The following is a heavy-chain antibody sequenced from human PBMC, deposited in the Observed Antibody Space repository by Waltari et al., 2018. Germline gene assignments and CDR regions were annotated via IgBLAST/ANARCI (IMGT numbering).Heavy chain of an antibody. CDR3: AKDPHNWNAGNWFDP. CDR1: GFTFSSYA. V-gene: IGHV3-23*01. D-gene: IGHD1-20*01. Sequence: EVQLLESGGGLVQPGGSLRLSCAASGFTFSSYAMSWVRQAPGKGLEWVSAISGSGGSTYYADSVQGRVTISRDNSKNTLYLQMNSLRAEDTAVYYCAKDPHNWNAGNWFDPWGQGTLVTVSS. CDR2: ISGSGGST. J-gene: IGHJ5*02.